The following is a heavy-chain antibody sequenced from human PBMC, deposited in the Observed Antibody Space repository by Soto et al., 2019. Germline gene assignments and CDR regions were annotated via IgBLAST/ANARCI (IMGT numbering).Heavy chain of an antibody. V-gene: IGHV3-53*01. CDR2: IYSGGST. J-gene: IGHJ6*02. CDR1: GFIVSSNY. CDR3: ARATTLTTGYYYGMDV. D-gene: IGHD4-4*01. Sequence: EVQLVESGGGLIQPGGSLRLSCAASGFIVSSNYMSWVRQAPGKGLAWVSVIYSGGSTYYADSVKGRFTISRDNSKNTLYLQMNSLRAEDTAVYYCARATTLTTGYYYGMDVWGQGTTVTVSS.